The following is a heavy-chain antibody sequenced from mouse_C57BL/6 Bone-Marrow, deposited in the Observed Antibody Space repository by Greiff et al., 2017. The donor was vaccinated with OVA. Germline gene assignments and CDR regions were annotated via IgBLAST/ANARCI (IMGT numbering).Heavy chain of an antibody. CDR1: GYTFTDYY. CDR3: ARRRFPAWFAY. CDR2: INPYNGGT. V-gene: IGHV1-19*01. J-gene: IGHJ3*01. Sequence: VQLQQSGPVLVKPGASVKMSCKASGYTFTDYYMHWVKQSHGKSLEWIGVINPYNGGTSYNQKFKGKATLTVDKSSSTAYMELNSLTSEDSAVYYWARRRFPAWFAYWGQGTLVTVSA.